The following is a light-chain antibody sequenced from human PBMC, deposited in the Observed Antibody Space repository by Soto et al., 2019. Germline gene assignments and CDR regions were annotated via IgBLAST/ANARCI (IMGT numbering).Light chain of an antibody. Sequence: QSALTQPASVSGSPGQSITISCTGTSSDVGGYNFVSWYQQHPGKVPKPMIFDVNRRPSGVSDRFSGSKSGNTASLTISGLQGEDAGDYYCCSYTSSSTHVFGRGTKVTVL. CDR1: SSDVGGYNF. J-gene: IGLJ6*01. CDR3: CSYTSSSTHV. CDR2: DVN. V-gene: IGLV2-14*03.